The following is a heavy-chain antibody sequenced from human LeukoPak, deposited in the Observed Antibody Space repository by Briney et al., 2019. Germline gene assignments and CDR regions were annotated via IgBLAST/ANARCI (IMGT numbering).Heavy chain of an antibody. CDR2: IFYSGST. CDR3: ASRANFYDSSGYFRP. D-gene: IGHD3-22*01. Sequence: SETLSLTCTVSGDSINSGGYYWTWIRQHPGRGLEWIGYIFYSGSTYYNPSLRSRATLSLDTSKNQFSLNLNSVTAADTAVYYCASRANFYDSSGYFRPWGQGTLVTVSS. J-gene: IGHJ1*01. V-gene: IGHV4-31*03. CDR1: GDSINSGGYY.